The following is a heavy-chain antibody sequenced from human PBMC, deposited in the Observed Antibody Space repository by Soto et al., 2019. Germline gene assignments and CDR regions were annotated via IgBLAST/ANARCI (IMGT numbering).Heavy chain of an antibody. CDR1: GFTFSSYG. V-gene: IGHV3-30*18. CDR2: ISYDGSNK. CDR3: AKEGGAWGAYYDSSEHEFDY. Sequence: GGSLRLSCAASGFTFSSYGMHWVRQAPGKGLEWVAVISYDGSNKYYADSVKGRFTISRDNSKNTLYLQMNSLRAEDTAVYYCAKEGGAWGAYYDSSEHEFDYWGQGTLVTVSS. J-gene: IGHJ4*02. D-gene: IGHD3-22*01.